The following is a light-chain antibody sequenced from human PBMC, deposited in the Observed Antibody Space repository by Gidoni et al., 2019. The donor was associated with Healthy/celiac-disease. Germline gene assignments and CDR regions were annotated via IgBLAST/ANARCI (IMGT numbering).Light chain of an antibody. CDR3: QQYNNWPPLT. CDR2: GAS. Sequence: EIVMTQSPATLSVSPGERATLSCRASQSVSSNLAWYQQKPGQAHRLLIYGASTRATGIPARFSGSVSGTEFTLTISSLQSEDFAVYYCQQYNNWPPLTFGGGTKVEIK. CDR1: QSVSSN. J-gene: IGKJ4*01. V-gene: IGKV3-15*01.